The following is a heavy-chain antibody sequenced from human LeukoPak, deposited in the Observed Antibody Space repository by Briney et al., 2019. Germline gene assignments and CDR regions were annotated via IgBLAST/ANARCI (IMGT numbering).Heavy chain of an antibody. Sequence: SVKVSYKASGGTFSSYAISWVRQAPGQGLEWMGRIIPILGIANYAQKFQGRVTITADKSTSTAYMELSSLRSEDTAVYYCARASPICSSTSCYLDYWGQGTLVTVSS. J-gene: IGHJ4*02. CDR3: ARASPICSSTSCYLDY. V-gene: IGHV1-69*04. CDR2: IIPILGIA. D-gene: IGHD2-2*01. CDR1: GGTFSSYA.